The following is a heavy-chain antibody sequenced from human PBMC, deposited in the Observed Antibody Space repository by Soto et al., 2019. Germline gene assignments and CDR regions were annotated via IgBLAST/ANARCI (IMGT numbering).Heavy chain of an antibody. CDR3: TTRRITMIVVEN. CDR1: GFTFSNAW. CDR2: IKSKTDGGTT. J-gene: IGHJ4*02. Sequence: EVQLVESGGGLVKPGGSLRLSCAASGFTFSNAWMSWVRQAPGKGLEWVGRIKSKTDGGTTDYAAPVKGRFTISRDDSKNTLYLQMNSLKTEDTAVYCCTTRRITMIVVENWGQGTLVTVSS. V-gene: IGHV3-15*01. D-gene: IGHD3-22*01.